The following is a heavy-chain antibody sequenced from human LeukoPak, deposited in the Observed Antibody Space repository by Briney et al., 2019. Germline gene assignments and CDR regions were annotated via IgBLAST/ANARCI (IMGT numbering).Heavy chain of an antibody. CDR1: GFTFSSYS. CDR2: ISSSSSYI. D-gene: IGHD2-2*01. J-gene: IGHJ4*02. CDR3: ARALGIWRYCSSTSCYAFDY. Sequence: GGSLRLSCAASGFTFSSYSMNWVRQAPGKGLEWVSSISSSSSYIYYADSVKGRFTISRDNAKNSLYLQMNSLRAEDTAVYYCARALGIWRYCSSTSCYAFDYWGQGALVTVSS. V-gene: IGHV3-21*01.